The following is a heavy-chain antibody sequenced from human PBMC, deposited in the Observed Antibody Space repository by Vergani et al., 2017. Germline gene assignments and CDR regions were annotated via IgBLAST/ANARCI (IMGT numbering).Heavy chain of an antibody. D-gene: IGHD1-14*01. Sequence: QVQLVQSGAEVGKPGASVKISCKASGYTFTAYYIHWVRQAPEQGLEWVGVISPDGFSTFYAQKFQGRVTITRDTSTSTVYVEVTSLRSDDTAVYYCAREPPLTWCFDYWGQGTLVTVSS. V-gene: IGHV1-46*03. CDR1: GYTFTAYY. CDR2: ISPDGFST. J-gene: IGHJ4*02. CDR3: AREPPLTWCFDY.